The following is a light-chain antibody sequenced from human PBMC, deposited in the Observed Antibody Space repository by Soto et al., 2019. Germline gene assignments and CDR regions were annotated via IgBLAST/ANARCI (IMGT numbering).Light chain of an antibody. CDR3: QHRSNRPH. CDR1: QSVSSY. Sequence: EIVLTQSPATLSLSPGERATLSCRASQSVSSYLAWYQQKPGQAPRLLIYDASNRAAGVPARFSGSESGTDFTLTISSLEPEDFAVYYCQHRSNRPHFCQGTRLEIK. J-gene: IGKJ5*01. V-gene: IGKV3-11*01. CDR2: DAS.